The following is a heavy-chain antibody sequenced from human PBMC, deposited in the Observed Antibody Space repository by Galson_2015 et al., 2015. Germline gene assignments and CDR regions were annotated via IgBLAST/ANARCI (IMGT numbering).Heavy chain of an antibody. V-gene: IGHV3-7*01. J-gene: IGHJ4*02. CDR2: IKQDGSEK. Sequence: LRLSCAASRFVFSSYWMSWVRQGPGKGLEWVANIKQDGSEKYYVDSVKGRFTISRDNAKNSLYLQMNSLRVEDTAIYYCATYVRTWYYFDYWGQGTLVTVSS. CDR1: RFVFSSYW. D-gene: IGHD6-13*01. CDR3: ATYVRTWYYFDY.